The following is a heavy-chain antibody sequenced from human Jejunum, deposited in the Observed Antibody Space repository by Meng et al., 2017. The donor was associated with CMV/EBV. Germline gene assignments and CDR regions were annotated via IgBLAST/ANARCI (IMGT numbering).Heavy chain of an antibody. V-gene: IGHV4-39*07. CDR3: ARGDDFWSGYSGHNFDY. CDR2: IYYSGSS. J-gene: IGHJ4*02. Sequence: IRISSYYWGWIRQPPGKGLEWIGSIYYSGSSYYNPSLKSRVTISLDTSKNQFSLRLSSVTAADTAVYYCARGDDFWSGYSGHNFDYWGQGTLVTVSS. D-gene: IGHD3-3*01. CDR1: IRISSYY.